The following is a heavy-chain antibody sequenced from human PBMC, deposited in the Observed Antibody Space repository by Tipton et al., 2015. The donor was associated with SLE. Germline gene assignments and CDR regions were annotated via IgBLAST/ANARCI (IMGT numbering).Heavy chain of an antibody. D-gene: IGHD2-15*01. CDR1: GFTVSSNY. Sequence: SLRLSCAASGFTVSSNYMSWVRQAPGKGLEWVSVIYSGGSTYYADSVKGRFTISRDNSKNTLYLQMNSLRSDDTAVYYCARGGVVVVVAATRYFDYWGQGTLVTVSS. V-gene: IGHV3-53*05. CDR3: ARGGVVVVVAATRYFDY. J-gene: IGHJ4*02. CDR2: IYSGGST.